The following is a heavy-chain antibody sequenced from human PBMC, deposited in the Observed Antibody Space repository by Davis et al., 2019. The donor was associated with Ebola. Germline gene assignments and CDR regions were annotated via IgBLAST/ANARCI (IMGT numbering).Heavy chain of an antibody. V-gene: IGHV3-7*01. CDR2: MLHDGSEK. D-gene: IGHD5-12*01. CDR1: GFTFSESW. Sequence: GSLRLSCAASGFTFSESWMAWVRQAPGKGLEWLANMLHDGSEKYSAGPVKGRFTISRDNAKNSLFLQMNSLRAEDTAVYYCVGGYGWLHDYWGQGTLVTVSS. CDR3: VGGYGWLHDY. J-gene: IGHJ4*02.